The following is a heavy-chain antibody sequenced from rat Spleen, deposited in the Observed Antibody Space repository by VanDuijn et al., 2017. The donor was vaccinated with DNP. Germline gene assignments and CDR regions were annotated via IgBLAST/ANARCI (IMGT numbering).Heavy chain of an antibody. V-gene: IGHV3-1*01. Sequence: EVQLQESGSGLVKPSQSLSLTCSVTGYSITSNYWAWIRKFPGNKMEWMGYMSYSGSASYNPSLKSRISITSDTSKTQFFLQLNSVTTEDTATYYCARGGAGIWFAYWGQGTLVTVSS. CDR1: GYSITSNY. D-gene: IGHD4-2*01. J-gene: IGHJ3*01. CDR3: ARGGAGIWFAY. CDR2: MSYSGSA.